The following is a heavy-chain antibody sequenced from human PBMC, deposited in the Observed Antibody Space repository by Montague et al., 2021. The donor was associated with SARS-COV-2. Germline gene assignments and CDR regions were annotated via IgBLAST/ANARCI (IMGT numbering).Heavy chain of an antibody. CDR3: ARVPGVWSGYERCSQWGSYYYYYMAV. J-gene: IGHJ6*03. V-gene: IGHV4-59*01. CDR2: IYYSGST. D-gene: IGHD3-3*01. Sequence: SETLSLTCTVSGGSISFYYWRWIRHPPGQGLEWRGYIYYSGSTNYNPSLESRVTISVDTSKNQFSLELSSVTAAGTAVYYCARVPGVWSGYERCSQWGSYYYYYMAVWGKGTTVTVS. CDR1: GGSISFYY.